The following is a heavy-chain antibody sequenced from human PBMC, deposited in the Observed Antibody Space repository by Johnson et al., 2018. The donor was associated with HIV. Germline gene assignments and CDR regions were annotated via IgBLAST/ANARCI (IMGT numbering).Heavy chain of an antibody. J-gene: IGHJ3*02. V-gene: IGHV3-9*01. Sequence: VQLVESGGGVVQPGRSLRLSCAASGFTFSSYAMHWVRQAPGKGLEWVSGISWNSGSIGYADSVKGRFTISRDNAKNSLYLQMNSLRAGDTAVYYCARRSITSDGFDIWGQGTMVTVSS. CDR1: GFTFSSYA. CDR2: ISWNSGSI. CDR3: ARRSITSDGFDI. D-gene: IGHD2-2*01.